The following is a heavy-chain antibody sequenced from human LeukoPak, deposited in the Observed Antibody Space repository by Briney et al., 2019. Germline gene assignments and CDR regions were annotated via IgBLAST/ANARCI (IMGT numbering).Heavy chain of an antibody. D-gene: IGHD6-19*01. CDR1: GGSISSYY. CDR3: ARGGSGWNYYYYYMDV. V-gene: IGHV4-4*07. Sequence: SSETLSLTCTVSGGSISSYYWSWIRQPAGKGLEWIGRIYTSGSTNYNPSLKSRVTISVDTSKNQFSLELSSVTAADTAVYYCARGGSGWNYYYYYMDVWGKGTTVTISS. J-gene: IGHJ6*03. CDR2: IYTSGST.